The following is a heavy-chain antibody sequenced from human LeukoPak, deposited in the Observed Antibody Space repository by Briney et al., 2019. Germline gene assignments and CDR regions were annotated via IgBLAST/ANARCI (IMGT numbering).Heavy chain of an antibody. CDR3: AREQEGVTRDDAFDI. V-gene: IGHV4-30-2*05. D-gene: IGHD4-17*01. CDR2: IYYSGST. J-gene: IGHJ3*02. CDR1: GGSISSGGYS. Sequence: SQTLSLTCAVSGGSISSGGYSWSWIRQPPGKGLEWIGYIYYSGSTYYNPSLKSRVTISVDTSKNQFSLKLSSVTAADTAVYYCAREQEGVTRDDAFDIWGQGTMVTVSS.